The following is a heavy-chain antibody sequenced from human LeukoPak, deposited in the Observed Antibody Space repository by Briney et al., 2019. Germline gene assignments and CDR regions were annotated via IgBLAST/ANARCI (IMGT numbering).Heavy chain of an antibody. J-gene: IGHJ6*02. CDR1: GFTFSSYA. CDR3: AKGGYCSSTSCYARGPGMDV. V-gene: IGHV3-23*01. CDR2: ISGGGSST. D-gene: IGHD2-2*01. Sequence: GGSLRLSCAGSGFTFSSYAMSWVRQAPGKGLEWVSAISGGGSSTNYADSVKGRFTISRDNSKNTLYLQMSSLRAEDTAVYYCAKGGYCSSTSCYARGPGMDVWGQGTTVTVSS.